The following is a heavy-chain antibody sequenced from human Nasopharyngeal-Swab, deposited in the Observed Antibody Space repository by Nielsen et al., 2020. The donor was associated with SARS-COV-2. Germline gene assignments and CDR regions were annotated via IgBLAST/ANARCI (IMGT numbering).Heavy chain of an antibody. CDR2: ISSSGSTI. CDR3: ARGWGIAARSGWFDP. CDR1: GFTFSSYE. Sequence: GESLKISCAASGFTFSSYEMNWVLQAPGKGLEWVSYISSSGSTIYYADSVKGRFTISRDNAKNSLYLQMNSLRAEDTAVYYCARGWGIAARSGWFDPWGQGTLVTVSS. J-gene: IGHJ5*02. D-gene: IGHD6-6*01. V-gene: IGHV3-48*03.